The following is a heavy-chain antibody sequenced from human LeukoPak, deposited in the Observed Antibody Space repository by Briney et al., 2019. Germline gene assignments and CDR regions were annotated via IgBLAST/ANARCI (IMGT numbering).Heavy chain of an antibody. V-gene: IGHV4-34*01. CDR3: ARHGMLYGSGTNFDS. Sequence: SETLSLTCAVYGGSFSGYYWSWIRQPPGKGLEWIGEINHSGSTNYNPSLKSRVTISVDTSKNQFSLKLSSVTAADTAVYYCARHGMLYGSGTNFDSWGQGTLVTVSS. CDR1: GGSFSGYY. D-gene: IGHD3-10*01. J-gene: IGHJ4*02. CDR2: INHSGST.